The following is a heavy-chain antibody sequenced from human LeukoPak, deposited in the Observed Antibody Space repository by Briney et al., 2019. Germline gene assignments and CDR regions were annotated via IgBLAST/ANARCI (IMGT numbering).Heavy chain of an antibody. CDR2: IFHSGVT. D-gene: IGHD3-9*01. Sequence: SETLSLTCAVSGDSVNNTNWWTWFRQSPGKGLEWVGEIFHSGVTNYNPSLKSRAVISLEKSKNQFSLKLTSVTAADTAVYYCARRRITGILTGYYTNWGQGTLVTVSS. CDR1: GDSVNNTNW. J-gene: IGHJ4*02. V-gene: IGHV4-4*02. CDR3: ARRRITGILTGYYTN.